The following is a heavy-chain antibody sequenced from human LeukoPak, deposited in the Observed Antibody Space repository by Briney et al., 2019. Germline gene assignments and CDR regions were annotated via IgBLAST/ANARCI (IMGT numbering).Heavy chain of an antibody. D-gene: IGHD4-23*01. Sequence: SETLSLTCTVSGGSISSYYWSWIRQPPGKGLEWTGYIYYSGSTNYNPSLKSRVTISVDTSKNQFSLKLGSVTAADTAVYYCAIPTVVTPFAFDIWGQGTMVTVSS. V-gene: IGHV4-59*01. CDR1: GGSISSYY. CDR3: AIPTVVTPFAFDI. CDR2: IYYSGST. J-gene: IGHJ3*02.